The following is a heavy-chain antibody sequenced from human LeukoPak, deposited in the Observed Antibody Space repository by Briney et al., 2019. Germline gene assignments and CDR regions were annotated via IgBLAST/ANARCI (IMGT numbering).Heavy chain of an antibody. J-gene: IGHJ4*02. D-gene: IGHD3-22*01. Sequence: GGSLRLSCAASGFTFNTYSMNWVRQAPGKGLEWISYISARSSDTYYADSVKGRLAISRDNGKNSLYLQMNSLRAEDTAVYYCARDYYDSSGYYGYWGQGTLVTVSS. CDR3: ARDYYDSSGYYGY. CDR2: ISARSSDT. CDR1: GFTFNTYS. V-gene: IGHV3-48*01.